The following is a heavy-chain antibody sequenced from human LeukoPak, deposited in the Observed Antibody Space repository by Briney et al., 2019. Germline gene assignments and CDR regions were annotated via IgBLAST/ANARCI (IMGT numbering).Heavy chain of an antibody. CDR1: GYTFTSYY. D-gene: IGHD4-23*01. J-gene: IGHJ4*02. V-gene: IGHV1-18*04. CDR2: ISAYNGNT. CDR3: ARRVTPLDY. Sequence: ASVKVSCKASGYTFTSYYMHWVRQAPGQGLEWMGWISAYNGNTNYAQKLQGRVTMTTDISTSTAYMELRSLRSDDTAVYYCARRVTPLDYWGQGTLVTVSS.